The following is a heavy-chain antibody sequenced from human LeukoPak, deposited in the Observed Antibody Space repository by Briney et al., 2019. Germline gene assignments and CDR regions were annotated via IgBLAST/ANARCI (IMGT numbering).Heavy chain of an antibody. CDR1: GFTFSDYY. J-gene: IGHJ3*02. Sequence: GGSLRLSCAASGFTFSDYYMSWIRQAPGTGLEWVSNIRSSGSTTYYADSVKGRFTISRDNAKNSLYLQMNSLRAEDTAVHYCARGSAVVIKNAFDIWGQGTMVTVSS. D-gene: IGHD3-22*01. CDR2: IRSSGSTT. CDR3: ARGSAVVIKNAFDI. V-gene: IGHV3-11*01.